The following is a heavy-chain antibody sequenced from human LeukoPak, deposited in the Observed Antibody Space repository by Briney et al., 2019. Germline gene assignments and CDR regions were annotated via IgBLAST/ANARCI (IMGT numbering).Heavy chain of an antibody. CDR3: ARGQVVVAAYLI. Sequence: GRSLRLSCAASGFTFSSYAMHWVRPAPGKGLEWVAVISYDGSNKYYADSVKGRFTISRDNSKNTLYLQMNSLRAEDTAVYYCARGQVVVAAYLIWGQGAMVTVSS. D-gene: IGHD2-15*01. J-gene: IGHJ3*02. CDR1: GFTFSSYA. V-gene: IGHV3-30*04. CDR2: ISYDGSNK.